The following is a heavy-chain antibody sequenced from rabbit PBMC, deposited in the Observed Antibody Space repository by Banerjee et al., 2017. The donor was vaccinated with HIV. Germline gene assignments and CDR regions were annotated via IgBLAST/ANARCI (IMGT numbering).Heavy chain of an antibody. Sequence: EESGGDLVKPGASLTLTCTASGFSFSSTYYMCWVRQAPGKGLEWIACIYNGDGSTYYASWVNGRFTISRSTSLNTVTLQMTSLTAADTATYFCARAGAAGYGYGVFNLWGPGTLVTVS. D-gene: IGHD6-1*01. CDR2: IYNGDGST. CDR1: GFSFSSTYY. V-gene: IGHV1S47*01. CDR3: ARAGAAGYGYGVFNL. J-gene: IGHJ4*01.